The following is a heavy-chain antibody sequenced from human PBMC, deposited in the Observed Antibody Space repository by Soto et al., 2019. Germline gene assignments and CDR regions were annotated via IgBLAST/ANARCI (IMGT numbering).Heavy chain of an antibody. CDR1: GFTLSSYW. CDR2: INNDEGTI. D-gene: IGHD2-8*01. CDR3: LCPLISL. Sequence: EEQLVLSGGGLVQPGGSLRLSCGASGFTLSSYWMHWVRQAPGKGLEWVSRINNDEGTISYAESVKGRFSISRDNAKNTVYLQMTNLRAEDSAMYYWLCPLISLWGQGTLVSVSS. V-gene: IGHV3-74*01. J-gene: IGHJ4*02.